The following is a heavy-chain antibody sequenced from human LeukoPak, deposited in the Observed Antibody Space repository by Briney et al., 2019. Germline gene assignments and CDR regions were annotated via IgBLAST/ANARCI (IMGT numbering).Heavy chain of an antibody. J-gene: IGHJ3*02. Sequence: ASVKVSCKASRYTFTSYAMHWVRQAPGQRLEWMGWINAGNGNTKYSQKFQGRVTMTRDTSTSTVYMELSSLRSEDTAVYYCARSEWEPQAFDIWGQGTMVTVSS. CDR1: RYTFTSYA. V-gene: IGHV1-3*01. CDR2: INAGNGNT. D-gene: IGHD1-26*01. CDR3: ARSEWEPQAFDI.